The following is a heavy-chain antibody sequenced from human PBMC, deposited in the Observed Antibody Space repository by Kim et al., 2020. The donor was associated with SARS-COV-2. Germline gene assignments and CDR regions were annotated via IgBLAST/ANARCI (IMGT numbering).Heavy chain of an antibody. V-gene: IGHV4-34*01. CDR1: GGSFSGYY. CDR2: INHSGST. J-gene: IGHJ6*03. CDR3: ARGTRQWLVRGPYYYYMDV. D-gene: IGHD6-19*01. Sequence: SETLSLTCAVYGGSFSGYYWSWIRQPPGKGLEWIGEINHSGSTNYNPSLKSRVTISVETPKNQFSLKLSSVTAADTAVYSCARGTRQWLVRGPYYYYMDV.